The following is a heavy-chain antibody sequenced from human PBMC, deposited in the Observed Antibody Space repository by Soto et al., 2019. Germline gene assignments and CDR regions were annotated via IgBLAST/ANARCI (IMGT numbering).Heavy chain of an antibody. D-gene: IGHD3-3*01. Sequence: SGPTLVNPTQTLTLTCTLSGFSLTTRSMCVSWIRQSPGKALEWLALIDWDGDTYYSTSLKTRLTISRDTSTNQVVLTMTNLEPADTATYFCARSLNYDFWNGYFFDFWGKGALVTVSS. CDR2: IDWDGDT. CDR3: ARSLNYDFWNGYFFDF. J-gene: IGHJ4*02. CDR1: GFSLTTRSMC. V-gene: IGHV2-70*01.